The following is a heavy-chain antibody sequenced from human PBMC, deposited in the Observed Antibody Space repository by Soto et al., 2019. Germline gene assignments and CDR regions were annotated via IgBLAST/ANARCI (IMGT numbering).Heavy chain of an antibody. CDR1: GGSFSGYY. CDR2: INHSGST. V-gene: IGHV4-34*01. Sequence: QVQLQQWGAGLLKPSETLSLTCAVYGGSFSGYYWSWIRQPPGKGLEWIGEINHSGSTNYNPSIKSRVTITVDTSKNQFSLKLSSVTATDTAVYYCARARVDSRPRTVTFHYWGQGTLVTVSS. D-gene: IGHD4-17*01. CDR3: ARARVDSRPRTVTFHY. J-gene: IGHJ4*02.